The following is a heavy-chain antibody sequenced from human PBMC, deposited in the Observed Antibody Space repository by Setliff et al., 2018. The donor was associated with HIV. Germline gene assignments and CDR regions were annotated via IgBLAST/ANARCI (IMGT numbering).Heavy chain of an antibody. CDR3: ATDFSISA. V-gene: IGHV3-30-3*01. J-gene: IGHJ1*01. CDR2: ISYDGSNK. D-gene: IGHD2-2*01. CDR1: GFTFSNYA. Sequence: GGSLRLSCAASGFTFSNYAMHWVRQAPGKGLEWVAVISYDGSNKYYADSVKGRFTISRDNAKNSLYLQMNSLRAEDTAIYYCATDFSISAWGQGTLVTVLL.